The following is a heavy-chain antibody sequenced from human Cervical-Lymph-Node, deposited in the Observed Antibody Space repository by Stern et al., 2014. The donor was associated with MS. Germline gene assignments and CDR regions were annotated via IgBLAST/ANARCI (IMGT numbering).Heavy chain of an antibody. CDR3: AKDLGVKDYYDSSGYGWYFDL. CDR1: GFTFDDYA. V-gene: IGHV3-9*01. CDR2: ISWNSGSI. J-gene: IGHJ2*01. Sequence: EVQLVESGGGLVQPGRSLRLSCAASGFTFDDYAMHWVRQAPGKGLEWVSGISWNSGSIGYADSVKGRFTISRDNAKNSLYLQMNSLRAEDTALYYCAKDLGVKDYYDSSGYGWYFDLWGRGTLVTVSS. D-gene: IGHD3-22*01.